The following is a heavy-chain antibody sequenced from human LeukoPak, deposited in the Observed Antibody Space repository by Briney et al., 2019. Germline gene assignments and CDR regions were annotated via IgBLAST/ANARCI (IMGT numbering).Heavy chain of an antibody. Sequence: GSLRLSCVASGFTFSSYAMSWVRQAPGEGLEWVSAISGSGVTTHYAGSVKGRFSISRDNSKNTLYLQMNSLRAEDTALYYCAKKVVVGATSPYSDFQDWGQGTLVTVPS. CDR3: AKKVVVGATSPYSDFQD. J-gene: IGHJ1*01. V-gene: IGHV3-23*01. CDR1: GFTFSSYA. CDR2: ISGSGVTT. D-gene: IGHD1-26*01.